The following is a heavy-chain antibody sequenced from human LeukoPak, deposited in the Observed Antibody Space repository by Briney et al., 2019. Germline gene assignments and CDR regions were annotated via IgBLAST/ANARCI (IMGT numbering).Heavy chain of an antibody. CDR1: GFTFSSYG. J-gene: IGHJ4*02. D-gene: IGHD6-13*01. V-gene: IGHV3-33*01. Sequence: PGGSLRLSCAASGFTFSSYGMDWVRQAPGKGLEGVAVIWFDGSNKYYADFVKGRFTISRDNSKNTLYLQMNSLRAEDTAVYYCARLGSSWSLDYWGQGTLVTVSS. CDR3: ARLGSSWSLDY. CDR2: IWFDGSNK.